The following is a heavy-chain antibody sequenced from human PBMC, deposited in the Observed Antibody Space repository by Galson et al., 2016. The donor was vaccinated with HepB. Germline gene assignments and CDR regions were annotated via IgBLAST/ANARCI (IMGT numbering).Heavy chain of an antibody. J-gene: IGHJ4*01. CDR1: GGSISSTSYY. D-gene: IGHD3-9*01. CDR2: IYYNGNT. V-gene: IGHV4-39*01. Sequence: ETLSLTCNVSGGSISSTSYYWGWIRQPPEKGLEWIGSIYYNGNTKYNPSLDGRVTISVDTSQNRLSLKLYPLTAADTAVYFCARHATYPILTGYFWARPQPFDYWGQGMLVTVSS. CDR3: ARHATYPILTGYFWARPQPFDY.